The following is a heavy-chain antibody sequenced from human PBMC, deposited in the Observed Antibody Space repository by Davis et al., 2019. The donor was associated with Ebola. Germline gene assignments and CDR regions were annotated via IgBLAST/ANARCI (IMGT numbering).Heavy chain of an antibody. CDR3: ARDFFRYYDSSGYYTTV. Sequence: GGFLRLSCAASGFTFDHYAMHWVRQRPGKGLEWVALISGDGDYTYYAHSVKGRFTISRHNSKITLYLQMNSLRAEDTAVYYCARDFFRYYDSSGYYTTVWGQGTLVTVSS. J-gene: IGHJ4*02. V-gene: IGHV3-43*02. D-gene: IGHD3-22*01. CDR2: ISGDGDYT. CDR1: GFTFDHYA.